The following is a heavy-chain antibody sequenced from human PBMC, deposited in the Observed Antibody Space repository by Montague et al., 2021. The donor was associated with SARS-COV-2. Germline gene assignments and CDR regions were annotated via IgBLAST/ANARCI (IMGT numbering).Heavy chain of an antibody. CDR1: GFTFSSYA. CDR3: ARTLLDYYGMDV. J-gene: IGHJ6*02. CDR2: ISYDGSNK. D-gene: IGHD2/OR15-2a*01. V-gene: IGHV3-30-3*01. Sequence: SLRLSCAASGFTFSSYAMHWVRQAPGKGLEWVAVISYDGSNKYCADSVKGRFTISRDNSKNTLYLQMNSLRAEDTAVYYCARTLLDYYGMDVWGQGTTVTVSS.